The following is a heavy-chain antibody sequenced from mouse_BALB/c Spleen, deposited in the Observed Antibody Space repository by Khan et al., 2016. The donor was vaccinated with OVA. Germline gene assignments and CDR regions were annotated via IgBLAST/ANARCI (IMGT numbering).Heavy chain of an antibody. CDR1: ELTFSRYS. Sequence: EVELVESGGGLVKPGESLKLSCAASELTFSRYSMSWVRQTPEKRLEWVASISSGGSYTYYPDNVKGRFTLSRDNANNTLYLHMSSLRSEDKAIYYCARHEDYYGSRPYFDYWGQGTTLTVSS. D-gene: IGHD1-1*01. CDR2: ISSGGSYT. CDR3: ARHEDYYGSRPYFDY. J-gene: IGHJ2*01. V-gene: IGHV5-9-3*01.